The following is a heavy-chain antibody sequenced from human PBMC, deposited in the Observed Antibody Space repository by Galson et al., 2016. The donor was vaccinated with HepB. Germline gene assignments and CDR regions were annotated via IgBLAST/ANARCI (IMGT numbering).Heavy chain of an antibody. CDR1: GYTFTTYA. D-gene: IGHD5-24*01. CDR2: ISTGNGNT. V-gene: IGHV1-3*04. CDR3: VRRGDGYNYDY. J-gene: IGHJ4*02. Sequence: SVKVSCKAPGYTFTTYALHWVRQAPGQRLEWVGWISTGNGNTKYSQKFQGRVTLTRDTSASTAYMELSSLRSEDTAAYYCVRRGDGYNYDYWGQGTLVTVSS.